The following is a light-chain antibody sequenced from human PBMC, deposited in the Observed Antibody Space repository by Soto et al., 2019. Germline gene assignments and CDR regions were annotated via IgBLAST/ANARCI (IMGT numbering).Light chain of an antibody. CDR1: SSDVGGYNY. Sequence: QSALTQPASVSGSPGQSITISCTGTSSDVGGYNYVSWYQQHPGKAPKLMIYDVSNRPSGVSNRFSGSKSGNTASLTISGLQAEDAAGYYCSSYTSSSTLVVFGGGTKLTVL. J-gene: IGLJ2*01. V-gene: IGLV2-14*01. CDR2: DVS. CDR3: SSYTSSSTLVV.